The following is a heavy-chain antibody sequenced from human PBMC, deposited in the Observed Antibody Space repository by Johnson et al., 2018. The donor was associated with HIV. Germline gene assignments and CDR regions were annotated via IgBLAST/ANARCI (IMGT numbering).Heavy chain of an antibody. CDR2: ISYDGSNK. V-gene: IGHV3-30*03. CDR1: GFTFSSYG. Sequence: QVQLVESGGGLVQPGGSLRLSCAASGFTFSSYGLHWVRQAPGKGLEWVAVISYDGSNKYYADSVKGRFNISRDNSKNTVYLETNSLRPEDTAVYYCARKQWLEIPSDAFDVWGQGTMVTVSS. CDR3: ARKQWLEIPSDAFDV. J-gene: IGHJ3*01. D-gene: IGHD6-19*01.